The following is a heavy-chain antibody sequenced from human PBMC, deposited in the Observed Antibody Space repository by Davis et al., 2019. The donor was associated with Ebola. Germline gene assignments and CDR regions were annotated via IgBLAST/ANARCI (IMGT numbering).Heavy chain of an antibody. CDR2: IRYDGSNK. D-gene: IGHD1-26*01. V-gene: IGHV3-30*02. CDR1: GFTFSSYA. J-gene: IGHJ5*02. Sequence: GGSLRLSCAASGFTFSSYAMHWVRQAPGKGLEWVAFIRYDGSNKYYADSVKGRFTISRDNSKNTLYLQMNSLRAEDTAVYYCANWVLVGPTTWGQGTLVTVSS. CDR3: ANWVLVGPTT.